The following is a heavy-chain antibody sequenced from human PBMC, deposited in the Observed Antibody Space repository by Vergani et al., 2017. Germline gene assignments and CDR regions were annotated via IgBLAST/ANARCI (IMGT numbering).Heavy chain of an antibody. D-gene: IGHD3-9*01. V-gene: IGHV4-34*01. CDR3: ARHVFDGQEAWFDP. J-gene: IGHJ5*02. CDR1: GGSFSGYY. CDR2: INHSGST. Sequence: QVQLQQWGAGLLKPSETLSLTCAVYGGSFSGYYWSWIRQPPGKGLEWIGEINHSGSTNYNPSLKSRVTISVDTSKNQFSLKLSSVTAADTAVYYCARHVFDGQEAWFDPWGQGTLVTVSS.